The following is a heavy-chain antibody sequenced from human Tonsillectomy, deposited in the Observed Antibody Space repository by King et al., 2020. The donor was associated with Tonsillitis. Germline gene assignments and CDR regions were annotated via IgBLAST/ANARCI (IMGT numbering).Heavy chain of an antibody. Sequence: VQLVESGGGLVKPGGSLRLSCAASGFTFSSYSMNWVRQAPGKGLEWVSSISSSSSYIYYADSLKGRFTISRDNAKNSLYLQINSLRAEDTAVYYCARAQGGETALPYAYWGQGNLVTVSS. D-gene: IGHD5-18*01. CDR3: ARAQGGETALPYAY. CDR1: GFTFSSYS. J-gene: IGHJ4*02. CDR2: ISSSSSYI. V-gene: IGHV3-21*01.